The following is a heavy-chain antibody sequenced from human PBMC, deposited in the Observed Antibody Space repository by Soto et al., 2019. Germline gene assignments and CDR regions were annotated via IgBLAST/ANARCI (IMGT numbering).Heavy chain of an antibody. Sequence: PSHPLXLTCAMSWYVFSSNIAALNFIMQSPSRVLEWLGRTYYRSKWYNDYAVSVKSRITINPDTSKNQFSLQLNSVTPEDTAVYYCERVGVVVVLIDDDFDIRGQGTMV. CDR1: WYVFSSNIAA. V-gene: IGHV6-1*01. CDR3: ERVGVVVVLIDDDFDI. CDR2: TYYRSKWYN. J-gene: IGHJ3*02. D-gene: IGHD2-2*01.